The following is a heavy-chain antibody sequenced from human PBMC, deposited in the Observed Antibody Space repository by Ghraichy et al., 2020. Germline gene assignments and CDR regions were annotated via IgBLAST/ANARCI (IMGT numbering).Heavy chain of an antibody. J-gene: IGHJ6*02. Sequence: SQTLSLTCTISGDSMSSYSWNWIRQPPGKRLQWIGYIYQSGSTTYNPSLKSRVTISVDTSKNQFSLNLKSVNTADTAVYYCARGFGGWYSGYGMDVWGQGTTVTVSS. CDR3: ARGFGGWYSGYGMDV. CDR1: GDSMSSYS. CDR2: IYQSGST. D-gene: IGHD6-19*01. V-gene: IGHV4-59*01.